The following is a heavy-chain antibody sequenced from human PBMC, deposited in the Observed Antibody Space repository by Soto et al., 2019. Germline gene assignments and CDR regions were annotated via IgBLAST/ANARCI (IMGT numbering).Heavy chain of an antibody. CDR2: INPNSGGT. Sequence: QVQLVQSGAEVKKPGASVKVSCKSSGYTFTGYYMHWVRQAPGQGLEWMGWINPNSGGTNYAQKFQGWVTMTRDTSISTADMELSRLRSDDTAVYYCARGHCSGGSCYDAFDIWGQGTMVTVSS. D-gene: IGHD2-15*01. V-gene: IGHV1-2*04. CDR1: GYTFTGYY. J-gene: IGHJ3*02. CDR3: ARGHCSGGSCYDAFDI.